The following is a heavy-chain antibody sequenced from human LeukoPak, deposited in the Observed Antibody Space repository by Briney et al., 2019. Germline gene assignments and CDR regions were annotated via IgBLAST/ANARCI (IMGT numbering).Heavy chain of an antibody. CDR2: IFYSGST. CDR3: ARRLGARFDY. V-gene: IGHV4-39*01. CDR1: GGSISSSSYY. Sequence: SETLSLICTVSGGSISSSSYYWGWIRQPPGKGLEWIGSIFYSGSTYYNPSLKSRVTISVDTSKTQFSLKLSSVTAADTAMYYCARRLGARFDYWGQGTLVTVSS. J-gene: IGHJ4*02. D-gene: IGHD1-26*01.